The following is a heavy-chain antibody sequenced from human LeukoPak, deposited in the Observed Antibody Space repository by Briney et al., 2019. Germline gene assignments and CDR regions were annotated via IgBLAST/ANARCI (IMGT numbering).Heavy chain of an antibody. CDR1: GFTFSSYW. J-gene: IGHJ5*02. CDR2: INSDGSST. D-gene: IGHD3-22*01. CDR3: ASVGYDSSGYRPFDP. V-gene: IGHV3-74*01. Sequence: GGSLRLSCAASGFTFSSYWMHWVRQAPGKGLVWVSRINSDGSSTSYADSVKGRFTISRDNAKNTLYLQMNSLRAEDTAVYYCASVGYDSSGYRPFDPWGQGTLVTVSS.